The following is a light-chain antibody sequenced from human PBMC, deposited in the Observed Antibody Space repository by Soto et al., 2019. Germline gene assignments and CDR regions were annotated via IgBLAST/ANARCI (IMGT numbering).Light chain of an antibody. CDR3: ETWDTNPRV. J-gene: IGLJ2*01. CDR1: SGHSTYI. CDR2: LEGSGSY. Sequence: QSVLTQSSSASASLGSSVKLTCTLSSGHSTYIIAWHQQQPGKAPRYLMKLEGSGSYIKGSGVPDRFSGSSSGADRYLTISNLQSEDEADYYCETWDTNPRVFGGGTKLTVL. V-gene: IGLV4-60*03.